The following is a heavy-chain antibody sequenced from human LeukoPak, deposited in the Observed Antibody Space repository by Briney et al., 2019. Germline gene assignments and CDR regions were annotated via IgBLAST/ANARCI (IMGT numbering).Heavy chain of an antibody. J-gene: IGHJ4*02. CDR2: ISISSYI. CDR3: ARDLADYYDSSGYSPAFDY. D-gene: IGHD3-22*01. Sequence: GGSLRLSCAASGFTFSIYSMSWVRQDPGKRLEWVSSISISSYIYYADSVKGRFTISRDNAKNSLYLQMNSLRAEDTAVYYCARDLADYYDSSGYSPAFDYWGQGTLVTASS. CDR1: GFTFSIYS. V-gene: IGHV3-21*01.